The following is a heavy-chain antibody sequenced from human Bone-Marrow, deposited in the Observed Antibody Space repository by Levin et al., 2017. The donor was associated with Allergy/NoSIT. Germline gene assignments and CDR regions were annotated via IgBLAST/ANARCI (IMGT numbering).Heavy chain of an antibody. CDR2: FFYNMGT. V-gene: IGHV4-39*01. Sequence: SQTLSLTCTVSGASIRSRSCSWGWVRQPPGKGLEWIGTFFYNMGTYYNPSLRSRLAISGDTSKNQFSLNLSSVTAADTAIYFCARLVTGFPNWFDPWGRGILVTVSS. D-gene: IGHD2/OR15-2a*01. CDR3: ARLVTGFPNWFDP. CDR1: GASIRSRSCS. J-gene: IGHJ5*02.